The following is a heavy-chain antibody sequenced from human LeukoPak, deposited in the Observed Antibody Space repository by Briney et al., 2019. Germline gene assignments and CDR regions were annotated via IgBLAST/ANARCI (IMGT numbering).Heavy chain of an antibody. CDR3: ARGFRSCYSSICDHSDY. D-gene: IGHD2-15*01. Sequence: SETLSLTCAVYGGSFSGYYWSWIRQPPGKGLEWIGEINHSGSTNYNPSLKSRVTISVDTSKNQFSLKLSSVTAADTAVYFCARGFRSCYSSICDHSDYWGQGTLVTVSS. V-gene: IGHV4-34*01. CDR1: GGSFSGYY. CDR2: INHSGST. J-gene: IGHJ4*02.